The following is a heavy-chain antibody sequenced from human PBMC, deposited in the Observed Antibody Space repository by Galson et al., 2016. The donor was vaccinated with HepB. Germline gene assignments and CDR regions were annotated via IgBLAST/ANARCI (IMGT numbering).Heavy chain of an antibody. CDR2: ISSSSNSM. CDR1: GFIFNSYS. D-gene: IGHD2-8*01. V-gene: IGHV3-48*01. J-gene: IGHJ4*02. Sequence: SLRLSCAASGFIFNSYSMNWVRQAPGKGLEWISYISSSSNSMYYADSVKGRFTISRDNAKNSLYLQMNSLRPEDTATYYCARPVSADEGLGNWGQGTLVTVSS. CDR3: ARPVSADEGLGN.